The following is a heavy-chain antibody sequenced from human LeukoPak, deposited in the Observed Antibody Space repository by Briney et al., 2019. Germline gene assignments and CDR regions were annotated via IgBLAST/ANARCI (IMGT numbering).Heavy chain of an antibody. Sequence: GGSLILSCAASGFTFSSYSMNWVRQAPGKGLEWVSSISSSSSYIYYADSVKGRFTISRDNAKNSLYLQMNSLRAEDTAVYYCARDPYYYDSSGYYYVQAFDIWGQGTMVTVSS. J-gene: IGHJ3*02. CDR1: GFTFSSYS. V-gene: IGHV3-21*01. CDR2: ISSSSSYI. CDR3: ARDPYYYDSSGYYYVQAFDI. D-gene: IGHD3-22*01.